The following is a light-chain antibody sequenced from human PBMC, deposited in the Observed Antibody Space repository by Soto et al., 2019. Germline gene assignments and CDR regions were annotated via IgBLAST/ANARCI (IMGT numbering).Light chain of an antibody. CDR3: CSYAGPWV. CDR2: EVR. Sequence: QSALTQPASVSGSPGQSITISCAGTMRDVGAYNLVSWYQQHPGRAPQLIIYEVRNRPSGISFRFSGSKSGNTASLTISGLQAEDEADYYCCSYAGPWVFGGGTKLTVL. CDR1: MRDVGAYNL. V-gene: IGLV2-23*02. J-gene: IGLJ3*02.